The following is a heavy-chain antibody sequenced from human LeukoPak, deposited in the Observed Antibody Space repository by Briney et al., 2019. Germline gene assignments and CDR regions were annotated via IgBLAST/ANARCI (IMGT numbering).Heavy chain of an antibody. D-gene: IGHD6-13*01. J-gene: IGHJ4*02. CDR1: GFTFDDSG. CDR2: ISSSSSYI. V-gene: IGHV3-21*01. CDR3: AKRGGSSRLSPTFYFDY. Sequence: GGSLRLSCAASGFTFDDSGMSWVRQAPGKGLEWVSSISSSSSYIYYADSVKGRFTISRDNAKNSLYLQMNSLRAEDTAVYYCAKRGGSSRLSPTFYFDYWGQGTLVTVSS.